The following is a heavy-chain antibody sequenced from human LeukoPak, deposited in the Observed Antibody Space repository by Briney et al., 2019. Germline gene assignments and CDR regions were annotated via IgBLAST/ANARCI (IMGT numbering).Heavy chain of an antibody. CDR1: GFTFTSYG. CDR3: VKDHGWLLYS. CDR2: ISGSGGST. V-gene: IGHV3-23*01. Sequence: GTLRLSCAASGFTFTSYGMSWVRQAPGKGLEWVSGISGSGGSTYYADSVKGRFTISRDNSKNTLYLQMNSLRADDTAVYYCVKDHGWLLYSWGQGTLVTVSS. J-gene: IGHJ4*02. D-gene: IGHD3-9*01.